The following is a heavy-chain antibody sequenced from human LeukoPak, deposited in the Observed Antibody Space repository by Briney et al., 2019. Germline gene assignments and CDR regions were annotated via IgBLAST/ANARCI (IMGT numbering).Heavy chain of an antibody. CDR2: IHYSGST. Sequence: SETLSLTCTVSGDSISRYSWNWIRQPPGKGLEWIGYIHYSGSTNYNPSLKNRVTISVDTSKNQFSLKLSSVTAADTAVYFCARETGPTVFDSWGQGALITVSS. V-gene: IGHV4-59*01. D-gene: IGHD4-17*01. CDR3: ARETGPTVFDS. J-gene: IGHJ4*02. CDR1: GDSISRYS.